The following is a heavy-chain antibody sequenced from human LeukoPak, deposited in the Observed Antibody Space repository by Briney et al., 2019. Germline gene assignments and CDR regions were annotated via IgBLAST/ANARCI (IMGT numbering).Heavy chain of an antibody. CDR3: ARDRPPDY. V-gene: IGHV1-2*02. Sequence: ASVKVSRKASGYTFTAYYMHWVRQAPGQGLEWMGWINPNTGGTDYAQRFQGRVTMTRDTSISTAYMELSRLRSDDTAVYFCARDRPPDYWGQGTLVTVSS. CDR2: INPNTGGT. J-gene: IGHJ4*02. CDR1: GYTFTAYY.